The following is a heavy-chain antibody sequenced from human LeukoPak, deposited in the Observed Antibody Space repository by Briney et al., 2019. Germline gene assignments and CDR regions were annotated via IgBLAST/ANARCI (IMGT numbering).Heavy chain of an antibody. CDR3: ARGATSTNDYGDPSYWYFDL. D-gene: IGHD4-17*01. V-gene: IGHV1-69*13. J-gene: IGHJ2*01. CDR1: GGTFSSYA. CDR2: IIPIFGTA. Sequence: ASVKVSCKASGGTFSSYAISWVRQAPGRGLEWMGGIIPIFGTANYAQKFQGRVTITADESTSTAYMELSSLRSEDTAVYYCARGATSTNDYGDPSYWYFDLWGRGTLVTVSS.